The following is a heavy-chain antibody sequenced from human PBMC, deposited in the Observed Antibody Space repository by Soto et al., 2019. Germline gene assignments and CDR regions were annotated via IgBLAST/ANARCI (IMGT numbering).Heavy chain of an antibody. D-gene: IGHD3-9*01. CDR3: ARNVYDILTGYYADY. CDR1: GGSFSGYY. CDR2: INHSGST. Sequence: SETLSLTCAVYGGSFSGYYWSWIRQPPGKGLEWIGEINHSGSTNYNPSLKSRVTISVDTSKNQFSLKLSSVTAADTAVYYCARNVYDILTGYYADYWGQGTLVTVSP. J-gene: IGHJ4*02. V-gene: IGHV4-34*01.